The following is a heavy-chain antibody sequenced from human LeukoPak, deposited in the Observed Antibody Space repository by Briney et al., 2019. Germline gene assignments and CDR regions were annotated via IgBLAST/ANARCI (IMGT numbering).Heavy chain of an antibody. CDR2: ISYDGSNK. V-gene: IGHV3-30*04. D-gene: IGHD3-10*01. J-gene: IGHJ4*02. CDR1: GFTFSSYA. Sequence: PGRSLRLSCAASGFTFSSYAMHWVRQAPGKGLEWVAVISYDGSNKYYADSVKDRFTISRDNSKNTLYLQMNSLRAEDTAVYYCARDLTMVRGVSDYWGQGTLVTVSS. CDR3: ARDLTMVRGVSDY.